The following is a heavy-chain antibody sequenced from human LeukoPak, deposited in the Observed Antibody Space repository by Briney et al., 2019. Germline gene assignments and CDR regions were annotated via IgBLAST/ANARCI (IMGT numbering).Heavy chain of an antibody. CDR3: VVVVAAPRFYYGMDV. CDR1: GGSFSGYY. J-gene: IGHJ6*02. CDR2: INHSGST. D-gene: IGHD2-15*01. Sequence: SETLSLTCAVYGGSFSGYYWSWIRQPPGKGLEWIGEINHSGSTNYNPSLKSRVTISVDTSKNQFSLKLSSVTAADTAVYYCVVVVAAPRFYYGMDVWGQGTTVTVSS. V-gene: IGHV4-34*03.